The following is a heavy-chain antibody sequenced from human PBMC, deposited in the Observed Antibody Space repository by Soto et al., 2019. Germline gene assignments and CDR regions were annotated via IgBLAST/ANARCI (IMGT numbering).Heavy chain of an antibody. V-gene: IGHV3-64D*06. CDR1: GFIFSEST. CDR3: VKQAHGLDGVAFDY. CDR2: VSTSGRST. J-gene: IGHJ4*02. D-gene: IGHD2-15*01. Sequence: EVPLVESGGGLVQPGGSLRLSCSASGFIFSESTIYWVRQVPGKGLEAISAVSTSGRSTYYADSVKDRFTISRDNSKNTLFLQMGSLRPEDTAIYYCVKQAHGLDGVAFDYWGQGTQVTVAS.